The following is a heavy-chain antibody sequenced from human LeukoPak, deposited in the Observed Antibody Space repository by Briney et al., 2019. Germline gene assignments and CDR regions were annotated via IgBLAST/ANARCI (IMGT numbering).Heavy chain of an antibody. Sequence: SETLSLTCAVYGGSFSGYYWSWIRQPPGKGLEWIGEINHSGSTNYNPSLKSRVTISVDTCKNQFSLKLSSVTAADTAVYYCAIRVEVATIIHDYWGQGTLVTVSS. CDR3: AIRVEVATIIHDY. D-gene: IGHD5-12*01. V-gene: IGHV4-34*01. CDR2: INHSGST. CDR1: GGSFSGYY. J-gene: IGHJ4*02.